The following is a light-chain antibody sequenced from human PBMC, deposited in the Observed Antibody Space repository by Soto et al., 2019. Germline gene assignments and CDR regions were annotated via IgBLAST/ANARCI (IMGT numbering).Light chain of an antibody. CDR3: NSFTTTNTYV. CDR1: SSDVGGFDQ. J-gene: IGLJ1*01. CDR2: DVS. Sequence: QSALTQPASVSGSPGQSITISCTGASSDVGGFDQDSWYQQHPGKVPRLLIYDVSSRPSGVSDRFSGSKSGNTASLTISGLQAEDEADYYCNSFTTTNTYVFGTGTKLTVL. V-gene: IGLV2-14*03.